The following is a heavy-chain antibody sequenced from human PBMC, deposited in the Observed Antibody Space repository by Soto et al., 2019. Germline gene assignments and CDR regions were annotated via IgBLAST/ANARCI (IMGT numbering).Heavy chain of an antibody. Sequence: QVQLVQSGAEVKNPGASVKVSCKASGYTCTNFGISWVRQAPGQGLEWMGWISAHNGNADYAQKFQGRVTMTTDTSTSTAYMEVRTLRLSDTAVYYCAGGGTPIDYWGQGTLVTVSS. J-gene: IGHJ4*02. V-gene: IGHV1-18*01. D-gene: IGHD3-16*01. CDR3: AGGGTPIDY. CDR2: ISAHNGNA. CDR1: GYTCTNFG.